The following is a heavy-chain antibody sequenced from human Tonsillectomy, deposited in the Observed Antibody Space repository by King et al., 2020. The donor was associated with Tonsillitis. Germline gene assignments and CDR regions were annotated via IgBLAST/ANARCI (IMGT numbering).Heavy chain of an antibody. V-gene: IGHV3-74*01. J-gene: IGHJ3*02. D-gene: IGHD2-15*01. CDR2: INSDGSST. CDR1: GFTFSSYW. CDR3: ASESVAAWGAFDI. Sequence: VQLVESGGGLVQPGGSLRLSCVASGFTFSSYWMHWVRQTPGKGLVWVSRINSDGSSTRYADSVKGRFTISRDNAKNTLYMQMNSLRAEDTAVYYCASESVAAWGAFDIWGQGTMVTVSS.